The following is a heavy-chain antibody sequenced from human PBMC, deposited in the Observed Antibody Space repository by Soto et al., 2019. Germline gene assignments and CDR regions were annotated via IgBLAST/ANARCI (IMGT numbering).Heavy chain of an antibody. CDR1: GFTFSNAW. J-gene: IGHJ4*01. CDR3: TTDSYSSIRIVRFDY. CDR2: IKSKTDGGT. V-gene: IGHV3-15*07. D-gene: IGHD2-2*01. Sequence: GGSLRLSCAASGFTFSNAWINWVRQAPGKGLEWVGSIKSKTDGGTDYAEPVKGRFAISRDDSNNMVYLQMNSLRTEDTAVYYCTTDSYSSIRIVRFDYSGHGTLVTVSS.